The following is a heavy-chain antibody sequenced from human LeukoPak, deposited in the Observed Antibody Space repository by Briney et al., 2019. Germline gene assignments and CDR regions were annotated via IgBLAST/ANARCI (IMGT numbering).Heavy chain of an antibody. Sequence: QTGGSLRLSCAASGFTFSSYGMHWVRQAPGKGLEWVAVIWYDGSNKYYADSVKGRFSISRDNSKNTLYLQMNSLRAEDTAVYYCAKTDSSGHYYVGSLDYWGQGTLVTVSS. D-gene: IGHD3-22*01. CDR3: AKTDSSGHYYVGSLDY. V-gene: IGHV3-30*02. CDR2: IWYDGSNK. CDR1: GFTFSSYG. J-gene: IGHJ4*02.